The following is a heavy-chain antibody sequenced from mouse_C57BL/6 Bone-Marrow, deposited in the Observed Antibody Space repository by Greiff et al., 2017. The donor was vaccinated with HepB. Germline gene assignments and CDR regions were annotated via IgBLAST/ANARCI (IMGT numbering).Heavy chain of an antibody. CDR2: IDPSDSET. CDR3: AVLLWLDYFDY. D-gene: IGHD2-2*01. CDR1: GYTFTSYW. V-gene: IGHV1-52*01. Sequence: QVQLKQPGAELVRPGSSVKLSCKASGYTFTSYWMHWVKQRPIQGLEWIGNIDPSDSETHYNQKFKDKATLTVDKSSSTAYMQLSSLTSEDSAVYYCAVLLWLDYFDYWGQGTTLTVSS. J-gene: IGHJ2*01.